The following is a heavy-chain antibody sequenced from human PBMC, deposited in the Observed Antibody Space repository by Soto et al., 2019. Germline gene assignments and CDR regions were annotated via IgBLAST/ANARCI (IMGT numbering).Heavy chain of an antibody. J-gene: IGHJ4*02. CDR1: GGSISSSSYY. Sequence: QLQLQESGPGLVKPSETLSLTCTVSGGSISSSSYYWGWIRQPPGKGLEWIGSIYYSGSTYYNPSLKSRVTISVDTSKNQFSLKLSSVTAADTAVYYCATTFYYDILTGYYNFKKPDYWGQGTLVTVSS. CDR2: IYYSGST. D-gene: IGHD3-9*01. V-gene: IGHV4-39*01. CDR3: ATTFYYDILTGYYNFKKPDY.